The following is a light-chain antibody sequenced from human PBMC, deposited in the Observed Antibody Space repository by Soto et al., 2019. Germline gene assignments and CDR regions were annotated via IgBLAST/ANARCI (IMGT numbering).Light chain of an antibody. V-gene: IGKV3-15*01. CDR3: HQYENLPQT. CDR1: QSISSN. J-gene: IGKJ1*01. CDR2: RAS. Sequence: EIVMTQSPATLSVSPGERATLSCRASQSISSNLAWYQQKLGQAPRLLIYRASTRATGIPARFSGSGSGTELTLTISSLQSEDFALYYCHQYENLPQTFGQGTKVEI.